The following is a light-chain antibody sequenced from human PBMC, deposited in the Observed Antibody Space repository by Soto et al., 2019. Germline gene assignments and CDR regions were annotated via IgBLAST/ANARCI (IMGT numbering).Light chain of an antibody. V-gene: IGLV2-23*01. CDR3: CSYAGDSTPYV. CDR2: EGT. Sequence: QSVLNQPASVSGSPGQSITISCTGTSSDVGSYNFVSWYQQHPGKAPKVIIYEGTKRPSGVSNRFSGSKSGNTASLTISGLQAEDEADYYCCSYAGDSTPYVFGTGTKVTVL. CDR1: SSDVGSYNF. J-gene: IGLJ1*01.